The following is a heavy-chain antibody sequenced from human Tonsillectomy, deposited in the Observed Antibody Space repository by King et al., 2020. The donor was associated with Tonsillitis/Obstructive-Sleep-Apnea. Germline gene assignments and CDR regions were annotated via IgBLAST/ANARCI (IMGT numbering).Heavy chain of an antibody. Sequence: QLVQSGAEVKKPGASVKISCKASGYTFTGYYIHWVRQAPGQGLEWMGWINPNSGGTNCAQKFQGRVTMTRDTSISTAYMELSRLRSDDTAVYYCARVAYYYDSSGPLDYWGQGTLVTVSS. CDR2: INPNSGGT. CDR1: GYTFTGYY. D-gene: IGHD3-22*01. J-gene: IGHJ4*02. CDR3: ARVAYYYDSSGPLDY. V-gene: IGHV1-2*02.